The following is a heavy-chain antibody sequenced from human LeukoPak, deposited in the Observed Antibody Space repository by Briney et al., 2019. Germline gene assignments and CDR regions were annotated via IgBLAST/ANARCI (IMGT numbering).Heavy chain of an antibody. CDR2: IYPGDSDT. D-gene: IGHD6-13*01. V-gene: IGHV5-51*01. Sequence: GESLKISCKGSGYSFTSYWIGWVRQMPGKGLEWMGIIYPGDSDTRYSPSFQGQATITADKSISTAYLQWSSLKASDTAMYYCARAAGIAFSPHNWFDPWGQGTLVTVSS. J-gene: IGHJ5*02. CDR3: ARAAGIAFSPHNWFDP. CDR1: GYSFTSYW.